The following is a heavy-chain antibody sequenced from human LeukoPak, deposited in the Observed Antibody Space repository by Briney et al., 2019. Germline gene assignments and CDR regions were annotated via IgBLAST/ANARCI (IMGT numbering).Heavy chain of an antibody. CDR2: ISGSGGST. CDR3: AKRPYYGSGSYYNNDAFDI. CDR1: FTFSNYW. D-gene: IGHD3-10*01. J-gene: IGHJ3*02. V-gene: IGHV3-23*01. Sequence: PGGSLRLSCAAGFTFSNYWMSWVRQAPGKGLEWVSAISGSGGSTYYADSVKGRFTISRDNSKNTLYLQMNSLRAEDTAVYYCAKRPYYGSGSYYNNDAFDIWGQGAMVTVSS.